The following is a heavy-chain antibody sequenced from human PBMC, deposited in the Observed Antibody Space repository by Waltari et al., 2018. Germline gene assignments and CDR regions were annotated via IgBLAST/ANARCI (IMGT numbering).Heavy chain of an antibody. V-gene: IGHV2-5*01. CDR3: ARSGGAARTFDY. Sequence: QITLKESGPTLVKPTQTLTLTCTFSGFSLNTSGVGVGWIRQPPGKALEWLALIYWNDDKRYSPSLKSRLTITKDTSKNQVVLTMTNMDPVDTATYYCARSGGAARTFDYWGQGTLVTVSS. J-gene: IGHJ4*02. D-gene: IGHD6-6*01. CDR1: GFSLNTSGVG. CDR2: IYWNDDK.